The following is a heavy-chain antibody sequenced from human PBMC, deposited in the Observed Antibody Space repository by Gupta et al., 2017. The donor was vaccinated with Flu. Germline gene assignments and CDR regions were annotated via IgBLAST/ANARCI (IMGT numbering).Heavy chain of an antibody. CDR2: INSDGENT. Sequence: GKGLVWVSNINSDGENTTYADSVKGRFTISRDNAKNTLLLQMNSLRAEDTAVYYCARAGVKIRGANDFWGQGTLVTVSS. V-gene: IGHV3-74*01. D-gene: IGHD3-10*01. CDR3: ARAGVKIRGANDF. J-gene: IGHJ4*02.